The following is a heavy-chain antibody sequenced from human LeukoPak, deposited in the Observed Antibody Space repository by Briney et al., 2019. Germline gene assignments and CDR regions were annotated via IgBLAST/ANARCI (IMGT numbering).Heavy chain of an antibody. D-gene: IGHD4-11*01. J-gene: IGHJ5*02. CDR3: ARAMTTVTSNWFDP. V-gene: IGHV4-59*08. CDR2: IYYSGST. CDR1: GGSISSYY. Sequence: SETLSLTCTVSGGSISSYYWSWIRQPPGKGLEWIGYIYYSGSTNYNPSLKSRVTISVDTSKNQFSLKLSSVTAADTAVYYCARAMTTVTSNWFDPWSQGTLVTVSS.